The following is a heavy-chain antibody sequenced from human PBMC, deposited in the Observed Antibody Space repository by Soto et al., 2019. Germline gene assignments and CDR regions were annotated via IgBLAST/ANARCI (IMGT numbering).Heavy chain of an antibody. CDR2: ISAYNGNT. J-gene: IGHJ4*02. Sequence: ASVKVSFKACGYTFTSYGISWLRQAPGQGLEWMGWISAYNGNTNYAQKLQGRVTMTTDTSTSTAYMELRSLRSDDTAVYYCARDRVFRGPGYFDYWGQGTLVTVSS. D-gene: IGHD3-10*01. CDR1: GYTFTSYG. CDR3: ARDRVFRGPGYFDY. V-gene: IGHV1-18*04.